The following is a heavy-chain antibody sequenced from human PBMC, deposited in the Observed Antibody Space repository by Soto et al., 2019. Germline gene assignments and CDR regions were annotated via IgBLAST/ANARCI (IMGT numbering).Heavy chain of an antibody. CDR3: ARERGQLWFQPYYYYGMDV. J-gene: IGHJ6*02. V-gene: IGHV1-18*04. CDR1: GYTFTRYH. CDR2: ISAYNGNT. Sequence: ASVKVSFQGSGYTFTRYHIHWGRQAPGQGLEWMGWISAYNGNTNYAQKLQGRVTMTTDTSTSTAYMELRSLRSDDTAVYYCARERGQLWFQPYYYYGMDVWGQGTTVTVSS. D-gene: IGHD5-18*01.